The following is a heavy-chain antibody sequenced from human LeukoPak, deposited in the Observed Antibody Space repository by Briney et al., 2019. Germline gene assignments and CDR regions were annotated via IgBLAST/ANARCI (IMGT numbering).Heavy chain of an antibody. Sequence: GASVKVSCKASGYTFTSYGISWVRQAPGQGLEWMGWISAYNGNTNYAQKLQGRVTMTTDTSTSTAYMELRSLRSDDTAVYYCARDFYYDSSGYYFVDAFDIWGQGTMVTVSP. CDR1: GYTFTSYG. V-gene: IGHV1-18*01. CDR2: ISAYNGNT. J-gene: IGHJ3*02. CDR3: ARDFYYDSSGYYFVDAFDI. D-gene: IGHD3-22*01.